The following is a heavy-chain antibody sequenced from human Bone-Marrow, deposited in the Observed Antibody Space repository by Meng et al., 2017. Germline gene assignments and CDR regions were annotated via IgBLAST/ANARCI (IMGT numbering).Heavy chain of an antibody. V-gene: IGHV4-30-4*01. J-gene: IGHJ5*02. CDR1: GGSISGGDYY. D-gene: IGHD2-21*01. Sequence: QVQLQESGPGLVKPSQTLSLTCTVFGGSISGGDYYWSWIRQPPGKGLEGVGYIHFSGSTYYNPSLNSRITISVDMSRNQFSLRLTSVTSADMAVYYCARVNSDCGGVMCYKGWFDPWGQGTLVTVSS. CDR3: ARVNSDCGGVMCYKGWFDP. CDR2: IHFSGST.